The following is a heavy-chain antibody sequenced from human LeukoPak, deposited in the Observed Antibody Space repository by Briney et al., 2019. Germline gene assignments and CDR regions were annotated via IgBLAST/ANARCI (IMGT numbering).Heavy chain of an antibody. CDR2: IYYSGST. J-gene: IGHJ4*02. CDR3: ARDDGSRLLYDSSGYYYD. D-gene: IGHD3-22*01. V-gene: IGHV4-39*07. CDR1: GGSISSSSYY. Sequence: PSETLPLTCTVSGGSISSSSYYWGWIRQPPGKGLEWIGSIYYSGSTYYNPSLKSRVTISVDTSKNQFSLKLSSVTAADTAVYYCARDDGSRLLYDSSGYYYDWGQGTLVTVSS.